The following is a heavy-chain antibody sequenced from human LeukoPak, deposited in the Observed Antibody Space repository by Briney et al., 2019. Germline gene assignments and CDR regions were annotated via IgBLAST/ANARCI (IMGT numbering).Heavy chain of an antibody. CDR2: ISSSGSTV. CDR3: ARDQAVVTAMNAFDI. CDR1: GFTFRDYY. V-gene: IGHV3-11*04. D-gene: IGHD2-21*02. Sequence: GGSLRLSCAASGFTFRDYYMSWIRQAPGKGLEWVSYISSSGSTVYYADSVKGRFTISRDNAKNSLYLQMNSLTAEDTAVYYCARDQAVVTAMNAFDIWGQGTMVTVSS. J-gene: IGHJ3*02.